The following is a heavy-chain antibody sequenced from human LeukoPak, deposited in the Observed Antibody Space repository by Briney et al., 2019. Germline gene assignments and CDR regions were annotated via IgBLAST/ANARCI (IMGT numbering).Heavy chain of an antibody. D-gene: IGHD3-10*01. Sequence: ASVKVSCKASGYTFTSYGISWVRQAPGQGLEWMGWINPNSGGTNYAQKFQGRVTMTRDTSIRTAYMELSRLRSDDTAVYYCARKILWFGELSDAFDIWGQGRMVTVSS. J-gene: IGHJ3*02. CDR3: ARKILWFGELSDAFDI. CDR2: INPNSGGT. CDR1: GYTFTSYG. V-gene: IGHV1-2*02.